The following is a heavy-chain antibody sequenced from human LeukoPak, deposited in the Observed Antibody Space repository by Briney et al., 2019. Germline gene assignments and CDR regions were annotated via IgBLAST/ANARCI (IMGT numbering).Heavy chain of an antibody. CDR3: ARQGYSSSWSSHYYYYYYMDV. CDR2: IYYSGST. V-gene: IGHV4-39*01. D-gene: IGHD6-13*01. CDR1: GGSIHSY. Sequence: SETLSLTCTVSGGSIHSYWGWIRQPPGKGLEWIGSIYYSGSTYYNPSLKSRVTISVDTSKNQFSLKLSSVTAADTAVYYCARQGYSSSWSSHYYYYYYMDVWGKGTTVTISS. J-gene: IGHJ6*03.